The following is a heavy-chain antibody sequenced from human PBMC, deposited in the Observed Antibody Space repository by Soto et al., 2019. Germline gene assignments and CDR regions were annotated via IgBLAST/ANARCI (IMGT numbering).Heavy chain of an antibody. J-gene: IGHJ6*02. CDR1: GYTFTSYG. Sequence: ASVKVSFKASGYTFTSYGITWVRQAPGQGLEWMGWISTYNDNTNYAQKLQGRVTMTTDTSTSTAYMELRSLRSDDAALYYCARFQITMVRGVMRNYYFGLDVWGQGTTVTVSS. V-gene: IGHV1-18*01. D-gene: IGHD3-10*01. CDR3: ARFQITMVRGVMRNYYFGLDV. CDR2: ISTYNDNT.